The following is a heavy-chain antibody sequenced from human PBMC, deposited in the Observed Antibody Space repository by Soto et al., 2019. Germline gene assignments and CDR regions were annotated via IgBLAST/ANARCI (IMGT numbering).Heavy chain of an antibody. CDR1: GYTFSSYG. V-gene: IGHV3-33*01. CDR3: AIGDSSGYYHYYYGMDV. D-gene: IGHD3-22*01. Sequence: SCKASGYTFSSYGMHWVRQAPGKGLEWEAVIWYDGSNKYYADSVKGRFTISRDNFKNTLYLQMNSLRAEDTVVYFCAIGDSSGYYHYYYGMDVWGQGTAVTVSS. J-gene: IGHJ6*02. CDR2: IWYDGSNK.